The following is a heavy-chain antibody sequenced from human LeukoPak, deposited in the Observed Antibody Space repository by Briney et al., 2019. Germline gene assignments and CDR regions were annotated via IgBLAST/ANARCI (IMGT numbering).Heavy chain of an antibody. CDR3: ARDWLDCSGGSCYYYGMDV. CDR2: IYYSGST. Sequence: PSETLSLTCTVSGGSISSGGYYWSWIRQHPGKGLEWIGYIYYSGSTYYNPSLKSRVTISVDTSKNQFSLKLSSVTAADTVVYYCARDWLDCSGGSCYYYGMDVWGKGTTVTVSS. J-gene: IGHJ6*04. CDR1: GGSISSGGYY. V-gene: IGHV4-31*03. D-gene: IGHD2-15*01.